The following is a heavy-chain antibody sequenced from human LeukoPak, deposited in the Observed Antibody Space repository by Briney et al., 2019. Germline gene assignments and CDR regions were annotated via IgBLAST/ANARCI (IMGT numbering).Heavy chain of an antibody. Sequence: SETLSLTCTVSGGSISSGDHYWSWIRQPPGKGLEWIGYIYYSGSTNYNPSLKSRVTISVDTSRNQFSLKLSSVTAADTAVYYCARGGTVRNGMDVWGQGTTVTVSS. V-gene: IGHV4-61*08. D-gene: IGHD1-26*01. CDR1: GGSISSGDHY. CDR2: IYYSGST. CDR3: ARGGTVRNGMDV. J-gene: IGHJ6*02.